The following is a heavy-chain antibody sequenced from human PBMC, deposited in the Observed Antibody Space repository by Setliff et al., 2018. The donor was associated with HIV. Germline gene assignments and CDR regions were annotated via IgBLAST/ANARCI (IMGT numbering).Heavy chain of an antibody. CDR3: ITDPEGTVVVKE. CDR1: DFTFKNAW. D-gene: IGHD2-15*01. Sequence: PGGSLRLSCATADFTFKNAWMTWVRQAPGKGLEWVGRIKSETDGGTTDYAAPVKGRFTVSRDDASETVYLQMTSLKREDSGVYYCITDPEGTVVVKEWGKGTTVTVSS. V-gene: IGHV3-15*05. CDR2: IKSETDGGTT. J-gene: IGHJ6*04.